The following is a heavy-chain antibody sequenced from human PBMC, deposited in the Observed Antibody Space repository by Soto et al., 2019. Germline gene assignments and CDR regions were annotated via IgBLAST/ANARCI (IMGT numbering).Heavy chain of an antibody. CDR2: IRSKANSDAT. V-gene: IGHV3-73*02. CDR1: GFTFSGSA. J-gene: IGHJ4*02. Sequence: EVQLVESGGGLVQPGGSLKLSCAASGFTFSGSAMHWVRQAPGKGLEWVGRIRSKANSDATVYAASVKGRFTISRDDSKNTAYLQMNSLKTEDTAVYYCTTPSINHDILTDYFNYWGQGSLVTVSS. CDR3: TTPSINHDILTDYFNY. D-gene: IGHD3-9*01.